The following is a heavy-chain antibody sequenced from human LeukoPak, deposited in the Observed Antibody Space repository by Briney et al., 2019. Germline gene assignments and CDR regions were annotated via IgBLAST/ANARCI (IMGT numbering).Heavy chain of an antibody. CDR1: GFTFSSYA. CDR3: VRGFSGSYPNRVY. V-gene: IGHV3-21*01. Sequence: GSLGLSCAASGFTFSSYAMSWVRQAPGKGLEWVSSISSSSSDIYYADSVKGRFTISRDNAKNSLYLQMNSLRAEDTAVYCCVRGFSGSYPNRVYWGQGTLVTVSS. J-gene: IGHJ4*02. CDR2: ISSSSSDI. D-gene: IGHD1-26*01.